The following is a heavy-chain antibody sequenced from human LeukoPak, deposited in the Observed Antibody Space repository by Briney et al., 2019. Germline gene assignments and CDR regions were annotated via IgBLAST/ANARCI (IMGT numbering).Heavy chain of an antibody. CDR3: ARGYCSSTSCRDFDY. J-gene: IGHJ4*02. CDR1: GFTFSSYW. V-gene: IGHV3-7*01. CDR2: IKQDGSEK. D-gene: IGHD2-2*01. Sequence: GGSLRLSCAASGFTFSSYWMSWVRQAPGKGLEWVANIKQDGSEKYYVDSVKGRFTISRDNAKNSLYLQMNSLRAEDTAVYYCARGYCSSTSCRDFDYWGQGTLVTVSS.